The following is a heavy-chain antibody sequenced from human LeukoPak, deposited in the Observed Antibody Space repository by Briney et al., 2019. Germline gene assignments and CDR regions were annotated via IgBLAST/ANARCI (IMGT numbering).Heavy chain of an antibody. CDR1: GGSISNYD. CDR3: ARGAPKEIQLWLRLRGVAFDI. CDR2: IYNSGST. J-gene: IGHJ3*02. D-gene: IGHD5-18*01. V-gene: IGHV4-59*12. Sequence: SETLSLTCTVSGGSISNYDWSWIRQFPGKGLEWTGYIYNSGSTNYNPSLKSRVTISKDTSKNQFSLKLNSVTAADTAVYYCARGAPKEIQLWLRLRGVAFDIWGQGTMVTVSS.